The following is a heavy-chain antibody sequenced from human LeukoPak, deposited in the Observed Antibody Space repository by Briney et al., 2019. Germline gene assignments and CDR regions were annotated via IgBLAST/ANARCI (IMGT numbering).Heavy chain of an antibody. V-gene: IGHV4-30-2*01. Sequence: PSETLSLTCAFSAASFSSGDFSWSWIRQPPGKGLEWIGYIYRSGATYYNPSLKSRVTMSVDRSKNQFSLKLSSGTAADTAVYYCARGLGVRGVILTYFDSWGQGTLVTVSS. CDR2: IYRSGAT. D-gene: IGHD3-10*01. CDR3: ARGLGVRGVILTYFDS. CDR1: AASFSSGDFS. J-gene: IGHJ4*02.